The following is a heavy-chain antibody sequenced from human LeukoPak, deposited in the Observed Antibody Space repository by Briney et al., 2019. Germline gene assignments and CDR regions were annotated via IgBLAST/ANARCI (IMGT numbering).Heavy chain of an antibody. V-gene: IGHV4-34*01. CDR3: ARHDPDYATDY. Sequence: PSETLSLTCAVYGGSFSGYYWSWIRQPPGKGLEWIGSIYYSGSTYYNPSLKSRVTISVDTSKNQFSLKLSSVTAADTAVYYCARHDPDYATDYWGQGTLVTVSS. CDR1: GGSFSGYY. J-gene: IGHJ4*02. D-gene: IGHD3-16*01. CDR2: IYYSGST.